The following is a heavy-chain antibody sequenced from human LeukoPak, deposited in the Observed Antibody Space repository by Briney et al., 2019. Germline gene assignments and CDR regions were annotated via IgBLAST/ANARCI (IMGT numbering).Heavy chain of an antibody. J-gene: IGHJ4*02. Sequence: GGSLRLSWAASGFTFSSYPMSWVRQAPGKGLEWVSAISGSGGSTYYADSVKGRFTISRDNSKNTLYLQMNSLRAEDTAVYYCAKGDSRTVAATPLNCDYWGQGTLVTVSS. D-gene: IGHD6-19*01. CDR1: GFTFSSYP. CDR2: ISGSGGST. CDR3: AKGDSRTVAATPLNCDY. V-gene: IGHV3-23*01.